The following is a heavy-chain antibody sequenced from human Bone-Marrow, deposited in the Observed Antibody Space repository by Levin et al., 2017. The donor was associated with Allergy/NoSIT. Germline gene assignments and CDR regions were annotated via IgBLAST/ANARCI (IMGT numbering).Heavy chain of an antibody. D-gene: IGHD6-19*01. CDR3: ARVVVDSSGWYASGDAFDI. Sequence: ASVKVSCKASGYTFTSYGISWVRQAPGQGLEWMGWISAYNGNTNYAQKLQGRVTMTTDTSTSTAYMELRSLRSDDTAVYYCARVVVDSSGWYASGDAFDIWGQGTMVTVSS. CDR1: GYTFTSYG. CDR2: ISAYNGNT. J-gene: IGHJ3*02. V-gene: IGHV1-18*01.